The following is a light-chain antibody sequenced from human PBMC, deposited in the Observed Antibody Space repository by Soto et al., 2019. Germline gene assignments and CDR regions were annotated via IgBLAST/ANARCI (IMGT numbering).Light chain of an antibody. CDR3: SSFTSSGTWV. CDR2: EVS. J-gene: IGLJ3*02. CDR1: SSDVGGYNY. Sequence: QSVLTQPASVSGSPGQSITISCTGTSSDVGGYNYVSWYQQHPGKAPKVMIYEVSSRPSGVSYRFSGSKSGNTASLTISGLQTEDEADYYCSSFTSSGTWVFGGGTKLTVL. V-gene: IGLV2-14*01.